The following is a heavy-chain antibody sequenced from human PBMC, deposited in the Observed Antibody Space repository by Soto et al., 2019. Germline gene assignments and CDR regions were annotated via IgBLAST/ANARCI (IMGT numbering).Heavy chain of an antibody. D-gene: IGHD5-18*01. J-gene: IGHJ3*02. CDR2: IYHTGNT. Sequence: QVRLHESGPGLVKPSETLSLTCTVSTDSFNDYYWSWIRQPPGKGLEWIGSIYHTGNTNYNPSLESRVSTSVDTSKIQFSLSLSSLTAADTTIYSCARDVGIHEAFDSWGQGTLVTVSS. CDR1: TDSFNDYY. V-gene: IGHV4-59*13. CDR3: ARDVGIHEAFDS.